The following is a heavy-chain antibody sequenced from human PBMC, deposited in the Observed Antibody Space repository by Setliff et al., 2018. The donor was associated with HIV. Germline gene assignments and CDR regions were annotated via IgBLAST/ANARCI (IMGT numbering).Heavy chain of an antibody. D-gene: IGHD3-22*01. Sequence: SETLSLTCTVSGDSISSYYWTWIRQPPGKGLEWIGYIFISGITNYNPSLKSRVTISVDTSKNQFSLKLSSVTAADTAVYYCARQVPIPGVAVTPIDFWGQGILVTVSS. CDR2: IFISGIT. CDR1: GDSISSYY. CDR3: ARQVPIPGVAVTPIDF. J-gene: IGHJ4*02. V-gene: IGHV4-59*08.